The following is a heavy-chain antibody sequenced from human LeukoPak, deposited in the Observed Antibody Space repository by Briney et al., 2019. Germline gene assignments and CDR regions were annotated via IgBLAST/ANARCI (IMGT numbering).Heavy chain of an antibody. Sequence: GGSLRLSCAASGFTFSSYGMHWVRQAPGKGLEWVAVISYDGSNKYYADSVKGRFTISRDNSKNTLYLQMNSLRAKDTAVYYCAAATHYYGSGSDFDYWGQGTLVTVSS. CDR2: ISYDGSNK. CDR3: AAATHYYGSGSDFDY. J-gene: IGHJ4*02. CDR1: GFTFSSYG. D-gene: IGHD3-10*01. V-gene: IGHV3-30*03.